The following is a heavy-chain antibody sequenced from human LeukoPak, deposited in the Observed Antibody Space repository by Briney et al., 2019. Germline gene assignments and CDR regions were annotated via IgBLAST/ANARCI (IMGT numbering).Heavy chain of an antibody. CDR3: VKDLGSSSVGY. V-gene: IGHV3-64D*09. CDR2: ISSNGGST. D-gene: IGHD6-6*01. CDR1: GFTFSSYA. J-gene: IGHJ4*02. Sequence: GGSLRLSCSASGFTFSSYAMHWVRQALGKGLEYVSVISSNGGSTYYVDSVKGRFTISRDNSKNTLYLQMSRLRAEDTAVYYCVKDLGSSSVGYGGQGTLVTVSS.